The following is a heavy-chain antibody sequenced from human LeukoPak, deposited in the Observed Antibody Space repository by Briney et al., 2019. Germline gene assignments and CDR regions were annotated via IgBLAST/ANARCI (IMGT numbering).Heavy chain of an antibody. Sequence: GGSLRLSCTASGSTFGDYAMSWVRQAPGKGLEGVGFIRNKAYGGTIEYAASVKGRFTISRDDSKSFAYLQMNSLKTEDTAVYYCTAQVFCSGRSCYSHWYFDLWGRGTLVTVSS. CDR1: GSTFGDYA. V-gene: IGHV3-49*04. CDR2: IRNKAYGGTI. CDR3: TAQVFCSGRSCYSHWYFDL. J-gene: IGHJ2*01. D-gene: IGHD2-15*01.